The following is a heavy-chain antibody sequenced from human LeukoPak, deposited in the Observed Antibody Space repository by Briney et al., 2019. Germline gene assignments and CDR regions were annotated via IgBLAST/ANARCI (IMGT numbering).Heavy chain of an antibody. Sequence: SETLSLTCTVSGGSISSYYCTWIRQPPGKGLEWIGYFLYSGSTNSNPSLKSRVTTSVDTSKDQCSLKLTSVTAADTAVYYCAAGDKRPIQLNYWGQGTLVTVSS. D-gene: IGHD1-1*01. CDR1: GGSISSYY. J-gene: IGHJ4*02. CDR3: AAGDKRPIQLNY. CDR2: FLYSGST. V-gene: IGHV4-59*01.